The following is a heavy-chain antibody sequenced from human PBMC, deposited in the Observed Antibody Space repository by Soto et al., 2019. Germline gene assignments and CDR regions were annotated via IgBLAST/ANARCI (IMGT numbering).Heavy chain of an antibody. V-gene: IGHV4-4*07. Sequence: ESLSLTCTVSGVSISSYYWSWIRQPAGKGLEWIGLIYTSGSTNYNPSLKSRVTMSADTSKNQFSLKLSSVTAADTAVYYCARDGETTGGQFDYWGQGTLVTVYS. CDR2: IYTSGST. J-gene: IGHJ4*02. CDR1: GVSISSYY. D-gene: IGHD2-8*02. CDR3: ARDGETTGGQFDY.